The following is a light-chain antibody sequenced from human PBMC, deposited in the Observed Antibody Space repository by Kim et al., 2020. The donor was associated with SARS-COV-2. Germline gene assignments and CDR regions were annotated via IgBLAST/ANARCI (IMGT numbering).Light chain of an antibody. J-gene: IGLJ2*01. CDR1: SSDVGSYSL. V-gene: IGLV2-23*02. CDR2: DVS. CDR3: SSYASTSSVL. Sequence: GQSFTISCTGTSSDVGSYSLVSWYQQHPGKVPRLVISDVSQRPSGISNRFSGSKSGNTASLTISGLQPEDEADYYCSSYASTSSVLFGGGTQLTVL.